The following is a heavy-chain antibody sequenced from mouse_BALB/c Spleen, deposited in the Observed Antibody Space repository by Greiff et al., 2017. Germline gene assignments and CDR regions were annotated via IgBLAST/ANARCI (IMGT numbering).Heavy chain of an antibody. V-gene: IGHV2-9-2*01. D-gene: IGHD3-3*01. J-gene: IGHJ3*01. CDR2: IWTGGGT. CDR1: GFSLTSYD. CDR3: VRDRGRGFAY. Sequence: VQLVESGPGLVAPSQSLSITCTVSGFSLTSYDISWIRQPPGKGLEWLGVIWTGGGTNYNSAFMSRLSISKDNSKSQVFLKMNSLQTDDTAIYYCVRDRGRGFAYWGQGTLVTVSA.